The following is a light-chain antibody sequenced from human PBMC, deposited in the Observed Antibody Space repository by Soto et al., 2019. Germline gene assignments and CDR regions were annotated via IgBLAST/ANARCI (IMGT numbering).Light chain of an antibody. CDR3: QQRSNWPPSIT. J-gene: IGKJ5*01. CDR1: QSVSSY. CDR2: GAS. V-gene: IGKV3-11*01. Sequence: EIVLTQSPATLSLSSGERATLSCRASQSVSSYLAWYQQKPGQAPRLLIYGASNRATGIPARFSGSGSGTDFTLTISSLEPEDFAVYYCQQRSNWPPSITFGQGTRLEIK.